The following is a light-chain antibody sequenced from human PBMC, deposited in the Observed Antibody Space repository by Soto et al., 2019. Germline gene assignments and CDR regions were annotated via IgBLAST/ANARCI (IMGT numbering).Light chain of an antibody. CDR2: DAS. J-gene: IGKJ2*01. V-gene: IGKV3-11*01. CDR3: QQRSNWPYT. Sequence: EIVLTQSPATLSLSPGERATLSCRASQSVSSYLAWYQQKPGQGPRLLIYDASDRATGIPARFSGSGSATDFTLTISSLEPEDFAVYYGQQRSNWPYTFGQGTKLEIK. CDR1: QSVSSY.